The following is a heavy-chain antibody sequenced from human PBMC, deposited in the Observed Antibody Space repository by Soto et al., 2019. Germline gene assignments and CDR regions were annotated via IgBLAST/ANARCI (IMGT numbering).Heavy chain of an antibody. CDR1: GFTFSSYG. CDR3: ARDLNDSSGYYYYFDY. J-gene: IGHJ4*02. V-gene: IGHV3-33*01. CDR2: IWYDGSNK. Sequence: GESLKISCAASGFTFSSYGMRWVRQAPGKGLEWVAVIWYDGSNKYYADSVKGRFTISRDNSKNTLYLQMNSLRAEDTAVYYCARDLNDSSGYYYYFDYWGQGTLVTVSS. D-gene: IGHD3-22*01.